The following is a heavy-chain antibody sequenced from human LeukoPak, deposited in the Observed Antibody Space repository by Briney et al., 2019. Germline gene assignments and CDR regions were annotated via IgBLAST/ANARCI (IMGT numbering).Heavy chain of an antibody. CDR3: ARDRDFAFDI. CDR2: ISYDGSNK. CDR1: GFTFSSYG. Sequence: GGSLRLSCAASGFTFSSYGMHWVRQAPGKGLEWVAVISYDGSNKYYADSVKGRFTISRDSSKNTLYLQMNSLRAEDTAVYYCARDRDFAFDIWGQGTMVTVSS. D-gene: IGHD3-10*01. V-gene: IGHV3-30*03. J-gene: IGHJ3*02.